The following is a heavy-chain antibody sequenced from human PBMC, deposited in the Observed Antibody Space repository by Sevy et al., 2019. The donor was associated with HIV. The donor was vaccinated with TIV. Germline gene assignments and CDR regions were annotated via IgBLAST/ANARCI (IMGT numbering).Heavy chain of an antibody. CDR1: GFTFSNAW. J-gene: IGHJ6*02. CDR3: STDPIIVLLVTDGMDV. V-gene: IGHV3-15*01. D-gene: IGHD2-8*02. Sequence: GGSLRLSCAASGFTFSNAWMRWVRQAPGKGLEWVGRIISKTDGGTTDYAAPVKGRFTISRDDSTNTLYLQMNSLKTEDTAVYYCSTDPIIVLLVTDGMDVWGQGTTVTVSS. CDR2: IISKTDGGTT.